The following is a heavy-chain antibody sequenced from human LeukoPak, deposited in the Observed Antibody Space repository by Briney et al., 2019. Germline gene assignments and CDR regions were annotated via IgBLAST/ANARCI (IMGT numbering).Heavy chain of an antibody. V-gene: IGHV1-2*02. D-gene: IGHD3-22*01. CDR1: GYTFTGYY. CDR3: ARVMIAEIDAFDI. J-gene: IGHJ3*02. Sequence: ASVKVSCKASGYTFTGYYMHWVRQAPGQGLEWMGWINPNSGGTNYAQKFQGRVTMTRDTSISTAYMELSRLRSDDTAVYYCARVMIAEIDAFDIWGQGTMVTVSS. CDR2: INPNSGGT.